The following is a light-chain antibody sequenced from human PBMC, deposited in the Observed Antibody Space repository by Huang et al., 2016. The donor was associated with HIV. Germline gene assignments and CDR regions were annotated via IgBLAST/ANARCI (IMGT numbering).Light chain of an antibody. CDR1: HSVSSN. CDR3: QQYDNWPLT. J-gene: IGKJ5*01. CDR2: GAS. V-gene: IGKV3-15*01. Sequence: ERVMTQSPATLSVAPRERVTLSCRASHSVSSNLAWYQQKPGQAPRLLIHGASTRATGIPARFSGSGSGTEFTLAISSLHSEDSGVYFCQQYDNWPLTFGQGTRLEIK.